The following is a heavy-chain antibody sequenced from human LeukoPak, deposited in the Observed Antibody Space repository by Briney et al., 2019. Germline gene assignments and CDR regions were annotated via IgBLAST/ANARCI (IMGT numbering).Heavy chain of an antibody. CDR2: ISSSGSTI. D-gene: IGHD6-13*01. CDR3: ARDSYSSSWSGLFDY. Sequence: GGSLRLSCAASGFTFSDYYMSWIRQAPGKGLEWVSYISSSGSTIYYADSVKGRFTISRDNAKNSLYLQMSSLRAEDTAVYYCARDSYSSSWSGLFDYWGQGTLVTVSS. V-gene: IGHV3-11*04. CDR1: GFTFSDYY. J-gene: IGHJ4*02.